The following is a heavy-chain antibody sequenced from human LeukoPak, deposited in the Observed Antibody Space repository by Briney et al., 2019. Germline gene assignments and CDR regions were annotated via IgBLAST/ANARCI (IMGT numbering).Heavy chain of an antibody. J-gene: IGHJ6*03. CDR2: IYYSGST. D-gene: IGHD3-10*01. CDR1: GGSISSGDYY. Sequence: PSETLSLTCTVSGGSISSGDYYWSWLRQPPGKGLEWIGYIYYSGSTYYNPSLKSRVTISVDTSKNQFSLKLSSVTAADTAVYYCASSAPNGDYYYYYMDVWGKGTTVTVSS. CDR3: ASSAPNGDYYYYYMDV. V-gene: IGHV4-30-4*08.